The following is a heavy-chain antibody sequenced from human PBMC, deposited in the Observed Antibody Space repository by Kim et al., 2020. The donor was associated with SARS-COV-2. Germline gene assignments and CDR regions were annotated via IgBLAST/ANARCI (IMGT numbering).Heavy chain of an antibody. CDR1: GFTFSSYA. J-gene: IGHJ5*02. D-gene: IGHD6-13*01. CDR3: ATPRGGSSWYLPNWFDP. Sequence: GGSLRLSCAASGFTFSSYAMSWVRQAPGKGLEWVSAISGSGGSTYYADSVKGRFTISRDNSKNTLYLQMNSLRAEDTAVYYCATPRGGSSWYLPNWFDPWGQGTLVTVSS. CDR2: ISGSGGST. V-gene: IGHV3-23*01.